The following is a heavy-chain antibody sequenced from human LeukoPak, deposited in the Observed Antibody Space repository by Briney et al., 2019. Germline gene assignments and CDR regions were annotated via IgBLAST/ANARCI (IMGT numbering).Heavy chain of an antibody. J-gene: IGHJ5*02. V-gene: IGHV1-2*02. CDR2: INPNSGGT. D-gene: IGHD5-18*01. CDR3: ARDFRAAMVSDWFDP. Sequence: ASVKLSCKASGYTFTGYYMHWVRQAPGQGLEWMGWINPNSGGTNYAQQFQGRVTMTRDTSISTAYMELSRLRSDDTAVYYCARDFRAAMVSDWFDPWGQGTLVTVSS. CDR1: GYTFTGYY.